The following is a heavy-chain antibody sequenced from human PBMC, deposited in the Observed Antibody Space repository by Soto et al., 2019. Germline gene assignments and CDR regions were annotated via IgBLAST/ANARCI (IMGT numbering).Heavy chain of an antibody. CDR3: ARWGDYGGNSKYYFDY. CDR1: GGSISSYY. CDR2: IYTSGST. J-gene: IGHJ4*02. D-gene: IGHD4-17*01. V-gene: IGHV4-4*07. Sequence: QVQLQESGPGLVKPSETLSLTCTVSGGSISSYYWSWIRQPAGKGLEWIGRIYTSGSTNYNPSLKSRVTMSVDTSKNQFSLKQSSVTAADTAVYYCARWGDYGGNSKYYFDYWGQGTLVTVSS.